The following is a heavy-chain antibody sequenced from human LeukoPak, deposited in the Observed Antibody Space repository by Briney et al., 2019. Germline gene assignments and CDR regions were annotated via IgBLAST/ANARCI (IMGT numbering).Heavy chain of an antibody. J-gene: IGHJ6*03. Sequence: ASVKVSCKASGYTFTSYGISWVRQAPGQGLEWMGWISAYNGNTNYAQKLQGRVTMTTDTSTSTAYMELRSLRSDDTAVYYCAREVLRYFDWPDALYYYYYMDVWGKGTTVTVSS. CDR3: AREVLRYFDWPDALYYYYYMDV. CDR2: ISAYNGNT. D-gene: IGHD3-9*01. CDR1: GYTFTSYG. V-gene: IGHV1-18*01.